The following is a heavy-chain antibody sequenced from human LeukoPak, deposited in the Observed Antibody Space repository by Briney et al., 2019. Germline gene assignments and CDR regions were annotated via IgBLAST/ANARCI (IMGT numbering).Heavy chain of an antibody. J-gene: IGHJ6*02. CDR2: VSWNSGSI. CDR1: GFTFDDDA. CDR3: AKENYGDYSSYYYYGMDV. Sequence: GGTLRLSCAASGFTFDDDAMHWVRQAPGKGLELVSGVSWNSGSIGYADSVKGRFTISRDNAKNSLYLQMNSLRAEDTALYYCAKENYGDYSSYYYYGMDVWGQGTTVTVSS. V-gene: IGHV3-9*01. D-gene: IGHD4-17*01.